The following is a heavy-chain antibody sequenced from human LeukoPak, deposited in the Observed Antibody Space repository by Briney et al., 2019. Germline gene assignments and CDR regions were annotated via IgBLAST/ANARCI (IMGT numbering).Heavy chain of an antibody. CDR2: MNPNSGNT. V-gene: IGHV1-8*01. CDR3: ARGKTITMVQGVIFY. J-gene: IGHJ4*02. CDR1: GYTFTSYD. Sequence: ASVKVSCKASGYTFTSYDINWVRQATGQGLEWMGWMNPNSGNTGYAQKFQARVTMTRNTSISTAYMELSSLRSEDTAVYYCARGKTITMVQGVIFYWGQGTLVTVSS. D-gene: IGHD3-10*01.